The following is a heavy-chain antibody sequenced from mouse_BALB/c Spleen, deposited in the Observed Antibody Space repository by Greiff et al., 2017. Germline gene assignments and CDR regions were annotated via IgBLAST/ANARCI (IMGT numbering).Heavy chain of an antibody. CDR3: ARDKAPNDNGSSFLYAMDY. D-gene: IGHD1-1*01. CDR1: GFTFTDYY. V-gene: IGHV7-3*02. CDR2: IRNKANGYTT. Sequence: EVMLVESGGGLVQPGGSLRLSCATSGFTFTDYYMSWVRQPPGKALEWLGFIRNKANGYTTEYSASVKGRFTISRDNSQSILYLQMNTLRAEDSATYYCARDKAPNDNGSSFLYAMDYWGQGTSVTVSS. J-gene: IGHJ4*01.